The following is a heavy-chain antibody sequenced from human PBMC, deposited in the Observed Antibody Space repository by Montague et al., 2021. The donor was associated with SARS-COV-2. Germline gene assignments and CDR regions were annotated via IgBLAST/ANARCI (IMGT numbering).Heavy chain of an antibody. Sequence: SETLSLTCAVYGGSFSGSFWTWIRQPPGKGLEWLGEINHRGTTKYNPSVESRVLMSVDTSKNQFSLKLSSVTAADTAVYYCARHGYYETYDAFDIWGQGTMVTVSS. CDR2: INHRGTT. J-gene: IGHJ3*02. CDR1: GGSFSGSF. D-gene: IGHD3-22*01. CDR3: ARHGYYETYDAFDI. V-gene: IGHV4-34*01.